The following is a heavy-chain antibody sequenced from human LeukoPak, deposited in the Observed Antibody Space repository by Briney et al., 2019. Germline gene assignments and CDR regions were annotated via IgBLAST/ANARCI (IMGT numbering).Heavy chain of an antibody. V-gene: IGHV3-48*04. D-gene: IGHD3-9*01. J-gene: IGHJ6*03. CDR3: ARDPTIYYYYHYMDV. CDR2: ISSSSSTI. CDR1: GFTFSSYS. Sequence: PGGSLRLSCAASGFTFSSYSMNWVRQAPGKGLEWVSYISSSSSTIYYADSVKGRFTISRDNAKNSLYLQMNSLRAEDTAVYYCARDPTIYYYYHYMDVWGKGTTVTVSS.